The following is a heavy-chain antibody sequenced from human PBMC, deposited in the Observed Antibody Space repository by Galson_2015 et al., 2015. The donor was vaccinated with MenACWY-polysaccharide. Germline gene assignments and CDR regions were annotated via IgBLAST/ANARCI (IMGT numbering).Heavy chain of an antibody. CDR3: AKDFHNCGMDV. V-gene: IGHV3-21*06. CDR2: ISKSGNDM. J-gene: IGHJ6*02. Sequence: SLRLSCAASGFRINTYYMNWVRQTPGKGLEWVSSISKSGNDMQYTVSVRGRFTISRDIAKNSLFLQMNSLGVEDTAIYYCAKDFHNCGMDVCGHGTTCTVSS. CDR1: GFRINTYY.